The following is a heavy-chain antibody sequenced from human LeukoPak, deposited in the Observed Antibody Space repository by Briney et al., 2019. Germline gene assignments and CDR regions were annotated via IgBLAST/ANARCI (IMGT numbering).Heavy chain of an antibody. CDR3: ARDRAVAGTRWFDP. CDR2: INAGNGNT. D-gene: IGHD6-19*01. Sequence: ASVKVSCTASGYTFTSYAMHWVRQAPGQRLEWMGWINAGNGNTKYSQKFQGRVTITRDTSASTAYMELSSLRSEDTAVYYCARDRAVAGTRWFDPWGQGTLVTVSS. J-gene: IGHJ5*02. CDR1: GYTFTSYA. V-gene: IGHV1-3*01.